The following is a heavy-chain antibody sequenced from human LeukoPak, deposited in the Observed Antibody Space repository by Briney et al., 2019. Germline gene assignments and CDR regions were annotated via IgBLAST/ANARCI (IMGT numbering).Heavy chain of an antibody. CDR3: ARDAGSYYYYYMDV. J-gene: IGHJ6*03. Sequence: PGGSLRLSCTASGFTFGDYAMSWFRQAPGKGLVWVSRINSDGSSTSYADSVKGRFTISRDNAKNTLYLQMNSLRAEDTAVYYCARDAGSYYYYYMDVWGKGTTVTVSS. V-gene: IGHV3-74*01. CDR1: GFTFGDYA. CDR2: INSDGSST. D-gene: IGHD3-10*01.